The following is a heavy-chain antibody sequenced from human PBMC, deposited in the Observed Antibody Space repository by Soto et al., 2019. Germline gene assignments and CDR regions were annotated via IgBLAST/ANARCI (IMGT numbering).Heavy chain of an antibody. J-gene: IGHJ6*02. D-gene: IGHD3-3*01. Sequence: GGSLRLSCAASGFTFSSYAMSWVRQAPGKGLEWVSAISGSGGSTYYADSVKGRFTISRDNSKNTLYLQMNSLRAEDTAVYYCAKDVVITIFGVVSSGMDVWGQGTTGTVSS. CDR1: GFTFSSYA. V-gene: IGHV3-23*01. CDR2: ISGSGGST. CDR3: AKDVVITIFGVVSSGMDV.